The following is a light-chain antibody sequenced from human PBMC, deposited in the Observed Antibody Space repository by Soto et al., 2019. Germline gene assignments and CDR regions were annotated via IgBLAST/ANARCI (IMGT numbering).Light chain of an antibody. CDR3: QQSYSIRGFT. J-gene: IGKJ3*01. V-gene: IGKV1-39*01. Sequence: DIQMTQSPSSLSASVGDRVTITCRASQSISSYLNWYQQKPGKAPKLLIYAASSLQSGVPSRFSGSGSGTDFTLTISSLQPEDFATYYCQQSYSIRGFTLGPGTKVDIK. CDR1: QSISSY. CDR2: AAS.